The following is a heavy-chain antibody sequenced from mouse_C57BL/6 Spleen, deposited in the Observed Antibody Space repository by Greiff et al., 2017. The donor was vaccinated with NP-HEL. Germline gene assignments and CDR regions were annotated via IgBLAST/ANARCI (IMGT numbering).Heavy chain of an antibody. J-gene: IGHJ2*01. CDR2: FYPGSGSI. CDR3: ARLEAVDDFPCFDY. D-gene: IGHD2-4*01. CDR1: GYTFTEYT. Sequence: QVQLQQSGAELVQPGASVKLSCKASGYTFTEYTLHWVKQRSGQGLEWLGWFYPGSGSIKYNEKFKDKATLTADKSSSTVYMELSRLTSADSAVYFWARLEAVDDFPCFDYWGQGTTLTVSS. V-gene: IGHV1-62-2*01.